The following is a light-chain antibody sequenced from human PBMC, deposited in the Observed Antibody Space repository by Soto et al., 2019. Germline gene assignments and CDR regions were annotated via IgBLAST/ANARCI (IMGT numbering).Light chain of an antibody. CDR2: GAY. J-gene: IGKJ4*01. CDR1: QSVSRDY. CDR3: QHYGSSPL. V-gene: IGKV3-20*01. Sequence: EIVLTQSPGTLSLSPGETVTLSCRASQSVSRDYLQWYQQKPGQAPRLLIFGAYIRAIGTPDRLSGSGSGTDFTLTISRLEPADLAVYYCQHYGSSPLFGGGTKVEIK.